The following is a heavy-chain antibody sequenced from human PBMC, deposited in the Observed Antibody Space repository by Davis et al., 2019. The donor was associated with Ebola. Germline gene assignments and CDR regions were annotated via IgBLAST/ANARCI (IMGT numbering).Heavy chain of an antibody. J-gene: IGHJ6*02. CDR3: ARRVRSGDPGMDV. CDR1: GYSFPSFW. D-gene: IGHD6-19*01. Sequence: GESLKISCQASGYSFPSFWIAWVRQMPGKGLEWMGSFYPADSSTRYSPSFQGQVTISADKSISTAYLQWSSLEASDTAMYFCARRVRSGDPGMDVWGQGTTVTVSS. V-gene: IGHV5-51*01. CDR2: FYPADSST.